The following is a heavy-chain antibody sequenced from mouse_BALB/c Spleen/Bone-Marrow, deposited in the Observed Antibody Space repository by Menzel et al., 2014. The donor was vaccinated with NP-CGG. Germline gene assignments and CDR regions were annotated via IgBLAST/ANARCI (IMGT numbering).Heavy chain of an antibody. D-gene: IGHD1-1*01. J-gene: IGHJ4*01. CDR1: GYTFTNYV. CDR2: INPYNDGT. Sequence: EVHLVESGPELVKPGASVKMSCKASGYTFTNYVMHWVKQKPGQGLEWIGYINPYNDGTKYNEKFKGKATLTSDKSSGTAYMELSSLTPEDSAVYYCARRPSFYGSSYGAMDYWGQGTSVTVSS. V-gene: IGHV1-14*01. CDR3: ARRPSFYGSSYGAMDY.